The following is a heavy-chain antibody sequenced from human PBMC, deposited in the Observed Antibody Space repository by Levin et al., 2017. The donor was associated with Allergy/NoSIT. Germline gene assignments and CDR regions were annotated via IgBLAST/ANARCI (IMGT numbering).Heavy chain of an antibody. D-gene: IGHD2-2*02. J-gene: IGHJ6*02. CDR1: GFTFSSYS. CDR2: ISSSSSYI. Sequence: LSLTCAASGFTFSSYSMNWVRQAPGKGLEWVSSISSSSSYIYYADSVKGRFTISRDNAKNSLYLQMNSLRAEDTAVYYCARYFEYCSSTSCYNYGMDVWGQGTTVTVSS. CDR3: ARYFEYCSSTSCYNYGMDV. V-gene: IGHV3-21*01.